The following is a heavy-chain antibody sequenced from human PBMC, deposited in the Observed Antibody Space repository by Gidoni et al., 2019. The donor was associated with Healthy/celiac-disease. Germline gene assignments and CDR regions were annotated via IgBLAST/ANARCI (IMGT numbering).Heavy chain of an antibody. CDR1: GFTFSSYS. V-gene: IGHV3-21*01. CDR2: ISSSSSYI. J-gene: IGHJ4*02. Sequence: EVQLVESGGGLVKPGGSLRLSCAASGFTFSSYSMNWVRQAPGKGLEWFSSISSSSSYIYYADSVKGRFTISRDNAKNSLYLQMNSLRAEDTAVYYCARMAAGYYFDYWGQGTLVTVSS. CDR3: ARMAAGYYFDY.